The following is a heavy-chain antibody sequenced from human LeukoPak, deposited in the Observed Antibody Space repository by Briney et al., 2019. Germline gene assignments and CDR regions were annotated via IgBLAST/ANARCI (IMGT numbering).Heavy chain of an antibody. CDR3: ARGREVDATSDFDH. Sequence: ASVKVSCKASGYTFTMYYMHWVRQAPGQGLEWMGIINPSDGSTVYAQKFQGRVTMTRETTTSTVYMEASSLRSEDTAVYYCARGREVDATSDFDHWGQGTLVTVAS. CDR2: INPSDGST. CDR1: GYTFTMYY. D-gene: IGHD2-15*01. J-gene: IGHJ4*02. V-gene: IGHV1-46*01.